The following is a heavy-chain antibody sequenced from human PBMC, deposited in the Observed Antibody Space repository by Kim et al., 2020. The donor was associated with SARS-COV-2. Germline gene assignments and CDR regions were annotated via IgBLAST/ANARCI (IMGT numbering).Heavy chain of an antibody. CDR3: ARDARGGYAGFFDY. Sequence: GGSLRLSCAASGFTFSSYSMNWVRQAPGKGLEWISYISSSGSTIHYADSVKGRFTFSRDNAKNSLYLQVNSLRDEDTAVYYCARDARGGYAGFFDYWGQG. CDR1: GFTFSSYS. J-gene: IGHJ4*02. V-gene: IGHV3-48*02. D-gene: IGHD6-25*01. CDR2: ISSSGSTI.